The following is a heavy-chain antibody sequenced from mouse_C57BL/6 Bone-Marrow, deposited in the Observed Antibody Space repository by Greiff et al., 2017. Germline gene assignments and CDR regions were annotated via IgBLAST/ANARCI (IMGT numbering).Heavy chain of an antibody. CDR1: GYAFSSYW. D-gene: IGHD1-1*01. CDR2: IYPGDGDT. CDR3: ASPIYYYGSSYFDY. J-gene: IGHJ2*01. Sequence: QVQLKESGAELVKPGASVKISCKASGYAFSSYWMNWVKQRPGKGLEWIGQIYPGDGDTNYNGKFKGKATLTADKSSSTAYMQLSSLTSEDSAVYFCASPIYYYGSSYFDYWGQGTTLTVSS. V-gene: IGHV1-80*01.